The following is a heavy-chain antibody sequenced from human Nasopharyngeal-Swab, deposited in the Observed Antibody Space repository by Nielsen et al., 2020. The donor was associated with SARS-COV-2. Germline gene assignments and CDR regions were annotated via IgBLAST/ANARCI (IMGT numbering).Heavy chain of an antibody. V-gene: IGHV1-69*13. Sequence: SVKVSCKASGGTFSSYAISWVRQAPRQGLEWMGGIIPIFGTANYAQKFQGRVTITADESTSTAYMELSSLRSEDTAVYYCARKNRRGDYQYYYYYGMDVWGQGTTVTVSS. J-gene: IGHJ6*02. CDR2: IIPIFGTA. CDR1: GGTFSSYA. CDR3: ARKNRRGDYQYYYYYGMDV. D-gene: IGHD4-17*01.